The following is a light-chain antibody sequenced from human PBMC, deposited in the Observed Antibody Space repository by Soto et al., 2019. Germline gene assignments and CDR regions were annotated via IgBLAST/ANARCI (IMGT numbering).Light chain of an antibody. CDR2: GAS. CDR3: QQYSHWPPT. Sequence: EIVMTQSPATLSVSPGERATLSCRASQSVSSTLAWYQQKSGQAPRLLIHGASTRANGIPARFSGSGSGTEFTLTVSRLESEDFAVYFCQQYSHWPPTFGQGTRVEI. CDR1: QSVSST. J-gene: IGKJ1*01. V-gene: IGKV3-15*01.